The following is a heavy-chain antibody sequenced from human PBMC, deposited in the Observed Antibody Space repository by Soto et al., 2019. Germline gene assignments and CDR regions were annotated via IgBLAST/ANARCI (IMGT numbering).Heavy chain of an antibody. J-gene: IGHJ3*02. CDR2: ISNDGRNK. CDR1: GFTFSSYE. V-gene: IGHV3-30*19. Sequence: QVQLVESGGGVVQPGRSLRLSCAASGFTFSSYEMHWVRQAPGKGLEWVAVISNDGRNKDYADSVKGRFTISRDNPENTLYLQMNRLRDEDTAVYYCVRDKDCGSITCYNSFDIWGQGTMVTVSS. D-gene: IGHD2-2*02. CDR3: VRDKDCGSITCYNSFDI.